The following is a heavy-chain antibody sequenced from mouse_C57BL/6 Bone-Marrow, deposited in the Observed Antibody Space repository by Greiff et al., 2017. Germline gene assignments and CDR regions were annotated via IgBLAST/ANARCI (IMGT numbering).Heavy chain of an antibody. CDR3: VRGALCGSSYVWYFHV. V-gene: IGHV1-76*01. D-gene: IGHD1-1*01. J-gene: IGHJ1*03. CDR1: GYTFTDYY. Sequence: QVQLQQSGAELVRPGASVKLSCEASGYTFTDYYINWVKQRPGQGLEWIARIYPGSGNTYYNEKFKGKDTLTAEKSSSTAYMQLSSLTSADSAVYFCVRGALCGSSYVWYFHVWGTGTTVTVSS. CDR2: IYPGSGNT.